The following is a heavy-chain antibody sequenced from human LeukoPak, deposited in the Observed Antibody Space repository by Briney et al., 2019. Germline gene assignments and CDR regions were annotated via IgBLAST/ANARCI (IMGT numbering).Heavy chain of an antibody. Sequence: GGSLRLSCAASGFTFSSYAMHWVRQAPGKGLEWVAVISYDGSNKYYADSVKGRFTISRDNSKNTLYLQMNSLRAEDTAVYYCARGGPPSYDFWSGYYNRGWFDPWGQGTLVTVSS. CDR1: GFTFSSYA. CDR2: ISYDGSNK. D-gene: IGHD3-3*01. V-gene: IGHV3-30-3*01. J-gene: IGHJ5*02. CDR3: ARGGPPSYDFWSGYYNRGWFDP.